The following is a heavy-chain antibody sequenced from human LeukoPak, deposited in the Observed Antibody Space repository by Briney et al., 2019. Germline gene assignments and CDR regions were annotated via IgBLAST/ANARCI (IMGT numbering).Heavy chain of an antibody. D-gene: IGHD6-19*01. CDR2: IIPIFGTA. Sequence: SVKVSCKASGGTFSSYAISWVRQAPGQGLEWMGGIIPIFGTANYAQKFQGRVTITADESTSTAYMELSSLRSEDTAVYYCAREPSGWYGSDYWGQGTLVTVSS. CDR3: AREPSGWYGSDY. V-gene: IGHV1-69*13. CDR1: GGTFSSYA. J-gene: IGHJ4*02.